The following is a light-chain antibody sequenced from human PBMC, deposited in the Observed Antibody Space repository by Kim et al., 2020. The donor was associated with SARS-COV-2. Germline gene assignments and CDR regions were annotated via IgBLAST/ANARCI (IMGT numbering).Light chain of an antibody. V-gene: IGKV2-30*02. CDR2: KAS. Sequence: PPSITSMSSQSLVHSDGNTCVKWFQQSPGQSPRRLIYKASKRDCGVPDRFSGRWSNTDFPLRISRVEAEYVGIYYCLQASHWPWTFGQGTKVEIK. CDR1: QSLVHSDGNTC. CDR3: LQASHWPWT. J-gene: IGKJ1*01.